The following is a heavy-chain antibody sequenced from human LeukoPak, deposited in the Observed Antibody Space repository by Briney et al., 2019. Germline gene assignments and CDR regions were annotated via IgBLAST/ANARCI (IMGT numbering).Heavy chain of an antibody. CDR1: GGSISSGGYY. J-gene: IGHJ5*02. Sequence: SETLSLTCTVSGGSISSGGYYWSWIRQHPGKGLEWIGYIYYSGSTYYNPSLKSRVIISVDTSKNQFSLKLSSVTAADTAVYYCARTPYCNSASCDMDWFDPWGQGTLVTVSS. D-gene: IGHD2-2*02. CDR2: IYYSGST. V-gene: IGHV4-31*03. CDR3: ARTPYCNSASCDMDWFDP.